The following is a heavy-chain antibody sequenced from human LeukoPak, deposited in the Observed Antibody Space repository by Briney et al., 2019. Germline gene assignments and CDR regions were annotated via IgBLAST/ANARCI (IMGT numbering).Heavy chain of an antibody. V-gene: IGHV1-46*01. CDR1: GYTFTSYY. J-gene: IGHJ3*02. CDR2: INPSGGST. D-gene: IGHD2-21*02. CDR3: ASKSLIGVTARAFGAFDI. Sequence: ASVKVSCKASGYTFTSYYMHWVRQAPGQGLEWMGIINPSGGSTSYAQKFQGRVTMTRDTSTSTVYMELSSLRSEDTAVYYCASKSLIGVTARAFGAFDIWGQGTTVTVSS.